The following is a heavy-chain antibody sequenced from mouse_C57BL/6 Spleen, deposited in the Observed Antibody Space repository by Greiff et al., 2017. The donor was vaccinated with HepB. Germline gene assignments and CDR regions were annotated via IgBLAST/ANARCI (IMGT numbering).Heavy chain of an antibody. CDR2: ISYSGST. D-gene: IGHD3-2*02. J-gene: IGHJ2*01. Sequence: EVMLVESGPGLAKPSQPLSLTCSVTGYSITSDYWNWIRKFPGNKLEYMGYISYSGSTYSYPSLKSRISITRDTSNNQDYLQLNSVTTEETATYYCARGAAQATSPYFDYWGQGTTLTVSS. CDR3: ARGAAQATSPYFDY. CDR1: GYSITSDY. V-gene: IGHV3-8*01.